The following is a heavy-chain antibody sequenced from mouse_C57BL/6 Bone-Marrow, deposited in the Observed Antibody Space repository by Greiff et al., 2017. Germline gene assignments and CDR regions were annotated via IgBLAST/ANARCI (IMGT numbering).Heavy chain of an antibody. V-gene: IGHV2-6*03. J-gene: IGHJ4*01. CDR1: GFSLTSYG. D-gene: IGHD2-4*01. CDR2: IWSDGST. Sequence: QVQLKESGPGLVAPSQSLSITCTVSGFSLTSYGVHWVRQPPGKGLEWLVVIWSDGSTTYNSALKSRLSISKKNSKSQVFLKMNSLQTDDTAIYYCARPYYYDYDGYAMDYWGQGTSVTVSS. CDR3: ARPYYYDYDGYAMDY.